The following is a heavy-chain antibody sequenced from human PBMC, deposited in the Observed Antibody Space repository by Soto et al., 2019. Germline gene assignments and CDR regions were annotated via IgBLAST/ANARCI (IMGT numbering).Heavy chain of an antibody. CDR3: ATFIAVAGPFDY. J-gene: IGHJ4*02. CDR1: GFTFSSYA. CDR2: ISGSGGST. Sequence: PGGSLRLSCAASGFTFSSYAMTWVRQAPGKGLEWVSVISGSGGSTYYADTVKGRITISRDNSKNTLYLQMNSLRAEDTAIYYCATFIAVAGPFDYWGQGTLVTVSS. D-gene: IGHD6-19*01. V-gene: IGHV3-23*01.